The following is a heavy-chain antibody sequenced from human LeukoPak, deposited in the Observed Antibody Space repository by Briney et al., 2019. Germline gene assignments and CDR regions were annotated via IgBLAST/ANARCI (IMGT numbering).Heavy chain of an antibody. J-gene: IGHJ4*02. V-gene: IGHV4-59*08. Sequence: SETLSLTCTVSGGSISSYYWSWIRQPPGKGLEWIGYIYYSGSTNYNPSPKSRVTISVDTSKNQFSLKLSSVTAADTAVYYCARFRIAVANFDYWGQGTLVTVSS. CDR1: GGSISSYY. D-gene: IGHD6-19*01. CDR3: ARFRIAVANFDY. CDR2: IYYSGST.